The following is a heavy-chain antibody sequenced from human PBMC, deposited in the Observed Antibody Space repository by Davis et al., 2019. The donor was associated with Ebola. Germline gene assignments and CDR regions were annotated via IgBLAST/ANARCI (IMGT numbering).Heavy chain of an antibody. D-gene: IGHD3-9*01. CDR2: IYPIDSDT. CDR3: ARRLAIRNDAFDV. J-gene: IGHJ3*01. Sequence: GGSLRLSCDTSGYSFLSYWIAWVRQMPGKGLELMGIIYPIDSDTRYSPSFRGQVTISVDKSTTAAYLQWSSLRASDTAIYYCARRLAIRNDAFDVWGQGTMVTVSS. V-gene: IGHV5-51*01. CDR1: GYSFLSYW.